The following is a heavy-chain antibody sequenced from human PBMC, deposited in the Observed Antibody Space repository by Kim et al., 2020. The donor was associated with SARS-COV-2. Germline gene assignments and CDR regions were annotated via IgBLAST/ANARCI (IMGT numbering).Heavy chain of an antibody. Sequence: GGSLRLSCTASGFTFGDYAMSWFRQAPGKGLEWVGFIRSKAYGGTTEYAASVKGRFTISRDDSKSIAYLQMNSLKTEDTAVYYCTRDRPGSSWIRGLNLRDAFDIWGQGTMVTVSS. V-gene: IGHV3-49*03. CDR1: GFTFGDYA. D-gene: IGHD6-13*01. CDR3: TRDRPGSSWIRGLNLRDAFDI. J-gene: IGHJ3*02. CDR2: IRSKAYGGTT.